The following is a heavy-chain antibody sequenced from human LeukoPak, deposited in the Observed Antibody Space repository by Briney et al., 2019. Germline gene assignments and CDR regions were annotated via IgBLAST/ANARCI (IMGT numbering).Heavy chain of an antibody. CDR1: GFTFSSFW. V-gene: IGHV3-7*01. J-gene: IGHJ3*02. CDR3: ARSNNGAFDI. D-gene: IGHD1/OR15-1a*01. Sequence: GGPLSPPCAALGFTFSSFWMTWVGKAQGKGLEWVANIKQDGSEKNYVDSVKGRFTISRDNAKNSLYLQMNSLRAEDTAVYYCARSNNGAFDIWGQGTMVTVSS. CDR2: IKQDGSEK.